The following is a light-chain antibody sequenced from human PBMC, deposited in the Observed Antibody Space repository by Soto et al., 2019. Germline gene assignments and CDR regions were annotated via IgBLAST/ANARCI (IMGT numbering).Light chain of an antibody. CDR2: GTS. V-gene: IGKV3-15*01. CDR3: QQYNDWPPLT. CDR1: QSVNIN. Sequence: EIVMTQSPATLSVSPGERATLSCRASQSVNINLAWYQQKPGQAPRLLIYGTSTRATGVPARFSGSGSGTEFTLTISNLQSEDFAVYYCQQYNDWPPLTFGGGPKVAIK. J-gene: IGKJ4*01.